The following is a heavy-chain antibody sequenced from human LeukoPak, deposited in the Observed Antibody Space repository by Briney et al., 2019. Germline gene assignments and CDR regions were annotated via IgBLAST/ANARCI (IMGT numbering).Heavy chain of an antibody. CDR2: INYSGST. V-gene: IGHV4-59*01. Sequence: SETLSLTCTVSGGSISGYYWSWIRQPPGKGLEWIGYINYSGSTDCNPSLKSRVTISVDTSKNQFSLKLSSVTAADTAVYYCARGGWYPESFQHWGQGALVTVSS. D-gene: IGHD6-19*01. CDR3: ARGGWYPESFQH. J-gene: IGHJ1*01. CDR1: GGSISGYY.